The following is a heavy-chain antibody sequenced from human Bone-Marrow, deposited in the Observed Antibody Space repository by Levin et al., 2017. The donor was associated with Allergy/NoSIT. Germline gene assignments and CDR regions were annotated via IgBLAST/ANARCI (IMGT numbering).Heavy chain of an antibody. CDR2: IWYSGSRQ. CDR1: GFTFTSYG. D-gene: IGHD5-12*01. J-gene: IGHJ6*02. V-gene: IGHV3-33*01. Sequence: LSLTCAASGFTFTSYGMHWVRQAPGKGLEWVAVIWYSGSRQYYGESVKGRFTISRDSSKNTLFLQMNNLTVKDTAVYFCARDIGYEATFYGLDVWGQGTTVTVSS. CDR3: ARDIGYEATFYGLDV.